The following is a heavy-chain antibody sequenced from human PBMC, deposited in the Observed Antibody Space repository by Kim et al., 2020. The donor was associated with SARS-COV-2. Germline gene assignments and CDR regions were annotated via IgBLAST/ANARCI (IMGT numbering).Heavy chain of an antibody. CDR3: AKDGSAAAADY. J-gene: IGHJ4*02. CDR2: ISYDGSNK. Sequence: GGSLRLSCAASGFTFSSYGMHWVRQAPGKGLEWVAVISYDGSNKYYADSVKGRFTISRDNSKNTLYLQMNSLRAEDTAVYYCAKDGSAAAADYWGQGTL. D-gene: IGHD6-13*01. V-gene: IGHV3-30*18. CDR1: GFTFSSYG.